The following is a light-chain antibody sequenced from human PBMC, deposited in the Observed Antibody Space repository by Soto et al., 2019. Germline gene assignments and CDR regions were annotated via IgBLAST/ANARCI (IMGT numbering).Light chain of an antibody. Sequence: QSALTQPASVSGSPGQSITISCTGTSSDVGSYNLVSWYQQHPGKAPKLMIYEGSKRPSGVSNRFSGSKSGNTASLTISGLQAEDEADYYCCSYAGSSTAVSFGGGTKVTVL. V-gene: IGLV2-23*01. CDR3: CSYAGSSTAVS. J-gene: IGLJ2*01. CDR2: EGS. CDR1: SSDVGSYNL.